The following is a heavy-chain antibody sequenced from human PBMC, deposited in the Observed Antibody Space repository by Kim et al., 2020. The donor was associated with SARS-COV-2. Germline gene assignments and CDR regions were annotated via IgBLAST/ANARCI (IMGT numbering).Heavy chain of an antibody. CDR3: AKDQDIVVVVAAIPYDY. D-gene: IGHD2-15*01. CDR2: ISYDGSNK. CDR1: GFTFSSYG. Sequence: GGSLRLSCAASGFTFSSYGMHWVRQAPGKGLEWVAVISYDGSNKYYADSVKGRFTISRDNSKNTLYLQMNSLRAEDTAVYYCAKDQDIVVVVAAIPYDYWGQGTLVTVSS. V-gene: IGHV3-30*18. J-gene: IGHJ4*02.